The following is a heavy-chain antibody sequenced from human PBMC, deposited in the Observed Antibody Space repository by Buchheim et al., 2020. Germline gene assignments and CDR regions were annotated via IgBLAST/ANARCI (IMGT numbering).Heavy chain of an antibody. D-gene: IGHD4-17*01. CDR2: IKQAGREK. CDR3: ARGSTTVTAKGYFDY. Sequence: EVQLVESGGGLVQPGGSLTVSCAASGFTFCNYXMNWVRQAPGKGLEWVANIKQAGREKNYVDSVEGRFTXSRDNGGNSIYFEVSSLRVEDTGVYYCARGSTTVTAKGYFDYWGQGAL. V-gene: IGHV3-7*03. CDR1: GFTFCNYX. J-gene: IGHJ4*02.